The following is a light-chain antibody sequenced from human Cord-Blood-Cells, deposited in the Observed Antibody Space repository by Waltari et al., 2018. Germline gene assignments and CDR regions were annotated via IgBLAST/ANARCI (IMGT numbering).Light chain of an antibody. J-gene: IGLJ3*02. V-gene: IGLV2-8*01. CDR1: SSDVGGYNY. Sequence: QSALTQPPSASGSPGQSVTISCTGTSSDVGGYNYGSWYQPHPGKAPTLMIYEVSKRPSGVPDRFSGSKSGNTASLTVSGLQAEDEADYYCSSYAGSNKVFGGGTKLTVI. CDR3: SSYAGSNKV. CDR2: EVS.